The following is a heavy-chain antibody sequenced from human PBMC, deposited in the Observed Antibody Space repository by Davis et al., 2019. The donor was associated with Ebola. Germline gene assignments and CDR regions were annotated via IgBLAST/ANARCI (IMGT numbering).Heavy chain of an antibody. J-gene: IGHJ5*02. CDR3: ASGRNNWFDP. V-gene: IGHV4-59*01. CDR2: VYYSGSP. D-gene: IGHD2-15*01. Sequence: SETLSLTCTVSGASTSSYYWSWIRQAPGKGLEWIGLVYYSGSPKYNPSLKSRAIIPVSPSKNQFYLKLSSVTAADTDVYYCASGRNNWFDPWGKGTLVTVSS. CDR1: GASTSSYY.